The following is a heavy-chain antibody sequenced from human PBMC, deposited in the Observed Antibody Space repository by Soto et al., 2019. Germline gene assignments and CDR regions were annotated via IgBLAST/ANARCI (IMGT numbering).Heavy chain of an antibody. Sequence: QITLKESGPTLVKPTQTLTLTCTFSGFSLATSGLGVGWIRQPPVKALEWLALIYWDDDKRYSSSLKSRLTIPMDTSKNHVVLTMTNLDPVDTATYYCAHTAVTIYGFDIWGQGTMVIVSS. J-gene: IGHJ3*02. D-gene: IGHD4-17*01. CDR2: IYWDDDK. V-gene: IGHV2-5*02. CDR1: GFSLATSGLG. CDR3: AHTAVTIYGFDI.